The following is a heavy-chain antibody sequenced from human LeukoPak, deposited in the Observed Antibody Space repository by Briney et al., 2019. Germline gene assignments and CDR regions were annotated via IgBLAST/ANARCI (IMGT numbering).Heavy chain of an antibody. CDR1: GGSISSYY. CDR2: IYYSGST. Sequence: SETLSLTCTVSGGSISSYYWSWIRQPPGKGLEWIGYIYYSGSTYYNPSLKSRVTISVDTSKNQFSLKLSSVTAADTAVYYCARDPVIMITFGGVIAPHWGQGTLVTVSS. J-gene: IGHJ4*02. CDR3: ARDPVIMITFGGVIAPH. V-gene: IGHV4-59*12. D-gene: IGHD3-16*02.